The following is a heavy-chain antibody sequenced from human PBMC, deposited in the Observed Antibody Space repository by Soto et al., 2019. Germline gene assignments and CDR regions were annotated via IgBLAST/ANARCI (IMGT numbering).Heavy chain of an antibody. CDR3: ARGVSGWSPFDF. V-gene: IGHV1-2*04. D-gene: IGHD6-19*01. CDR2: INPNSGGT. J-gene: IGHJ4*02. Sequence: ASVKVSCKASGYTFTGYYMHWVRQAPGQGLEWMGWINPNSGGTNYAQKFQGWVTMTRDTSISTAYMELNRLKSDDTAVFFCARGVSGWSPFDFWGQGTLVTVSS. CDR1: GYTFTGYY.